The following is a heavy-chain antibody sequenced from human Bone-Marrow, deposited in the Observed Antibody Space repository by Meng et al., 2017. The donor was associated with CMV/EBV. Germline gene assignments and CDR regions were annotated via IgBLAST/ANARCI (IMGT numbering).Heavy chain of an antibody. CDR2: ISYDGSNK. CDR1: GFTFSSYA. Sequence: GESLKISCAASGFTFSSYAMHWVRQAPGKGLEWVAVISYDGSNKYYADSVKGRFTISRDNSKNTLYLQMNSLRAEDTAVYYCARAKLLRYFDWLPPIRDYYYGMDVWGQRTTVTVSS. V-gene: IGHV3-30-3*01. CDR3: ARAKLLRYFDWLPPIRDYYYGMDV. D-gene: IGHD3-9*01. J-gene: IGHJ6*02.